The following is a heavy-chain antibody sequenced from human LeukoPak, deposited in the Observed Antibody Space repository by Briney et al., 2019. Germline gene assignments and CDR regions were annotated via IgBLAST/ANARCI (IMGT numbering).Heavy chain of an antibody. CDR2: IYYSGST. CDR3: ARVGTMVRGPGWFDP. Sequence: SETLSLTCTVSGGSISSYYWSWIRQPPGKGLEWIGDIYYSGSTNYNPALKSRVTISVDTSKNQFSLKLSSVTAADTAVYYCARVGTMVRGPGWFDPWGQGTLVTVSS. J-gene: IGHJ5*02. V-gene: IGHV4-59*01. D-gene: IGHD3-10*01. CDR1: GGSISSYY.